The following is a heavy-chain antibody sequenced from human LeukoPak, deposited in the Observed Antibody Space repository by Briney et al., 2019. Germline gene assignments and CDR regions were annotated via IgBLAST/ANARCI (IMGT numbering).Heavy chain of an antibody. Sequence: ASVTVTCKASGYTFTGYYMHWVRQPPAQGLEWMGWINPNSGGTNYAQKFQGRVTMTRDTSISTAYMELSRLRSDDTAVYYCARRPSSSWYYGYWGQGTLVTVSS. CDR1: GYTFTGYY. J-gene: IGHJ4*02. CDR2: INPNSGGT. D-gene: IGHD6-13*01. V-gene: IGHV1-2*02. CDR3: ARRPSSSWYYGY.